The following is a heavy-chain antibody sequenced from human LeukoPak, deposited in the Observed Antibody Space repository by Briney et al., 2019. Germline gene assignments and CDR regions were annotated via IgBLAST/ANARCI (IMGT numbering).Heavy chain of an antibody. V-gene: IGHV1-69*13. CDR2: IIPIFGTA. J-gene: IGHJ4*02. CDR3: ARDSITIFGVVTPRRFYFDY. D-gene: IGHD3-3*01. CDR1: GGTFSSYA. Sequence: SVKVSCKASGGTFSSYAISWVRQAPGQGLEWLGGIIPIFGTANYAQKFQGRVTITADESTSTAYMELSSLRSEDTAVYYCARDSITIFGVVTPRRFYFDYWGQGTLVTVSS.